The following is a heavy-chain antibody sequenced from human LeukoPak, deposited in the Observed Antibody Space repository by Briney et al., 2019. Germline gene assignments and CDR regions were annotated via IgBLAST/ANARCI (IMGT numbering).Heavy chain of an antibody. Sequence: SEILSLTCTVSRGSISGYSWSWIRQSPGGGLGWIGYIYYSGDTAYNPSLRSRVTMSVDTSKNQFSLQLRSMTTADTAVYYCVRGPYGASISKWFDPWGQGTLVTVSS. D-gene: IGHD4/OR15-4a*01. CDR2: IYYSGDT. CDR3: VRGPYGASISKWFDP. J-gene: IGHJ5*02. CDR1: RGSISGYS. V-gene: IGHV4-59*01.